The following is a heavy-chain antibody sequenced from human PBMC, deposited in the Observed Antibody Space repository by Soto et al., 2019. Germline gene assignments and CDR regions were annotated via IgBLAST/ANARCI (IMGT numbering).Heavy chain of an antibody. J-gene: IGHJ6*02. V-gene: IGHV3-23*01. CDR1: GFTFSSYA. CDR3: AKGLTGSSWYFGLYYYGIDV. CDR2: ISGSGGST. D-gene: IGHD6-13*01. Sequence: GGSLRLSCAASGFTFSSYAMSWVRQAPGKGLEWVSAISGSGGSTYYADSVKGRFTISRDNSKNTLYLQMNSLRAEDTAVYYCAKGLTGSSWYFGLYYYGIDVWGQGTTGTVSS.